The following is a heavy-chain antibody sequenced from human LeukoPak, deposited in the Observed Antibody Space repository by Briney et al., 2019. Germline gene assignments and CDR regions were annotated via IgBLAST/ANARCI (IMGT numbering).Heavy chain of an antibody. CDR1: GFTFSSYA. J-gene: IGHJ4*02. CDR3: ARTSERVVITSFDY. CDR2: ISSNGGST. V-gene: IGHV3-64*01. D-gene: IGHD3-22*01. Sequence: PGGSPRLSCAASGFTFSSYAMHWVRQAPGKGLEYVSAISSNGGSTYYANSVKGRFTISRDNSKNTLYLHMNSLGAEDTAVYYCARTSERVVITSFDYWGQGTLVTVSS.